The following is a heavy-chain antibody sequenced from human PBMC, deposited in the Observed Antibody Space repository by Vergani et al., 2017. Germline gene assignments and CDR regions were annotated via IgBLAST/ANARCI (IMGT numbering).Heavy chain of an antibody. D-gene: IGHD5-18*01. V-gene: IGHV3-23*01. CDR1: GFTFSSYA. CDR2: ISGSGGST. CDR3: AKAVEWAAMVPYYYYGMDV. J-gene: IGHJ6*02. Sequence: EVQLLESGGGLVQPGGSLRLSCAASGFTFSSYAMSWVRQAPGKGLEWVSAISGSGGSTYYADSVKGRFTISRDNSKNTLYLQMNSLRAEDTAVYYCAKAVEWAAMVPYYYYGMDVWGQGTRSPSP.